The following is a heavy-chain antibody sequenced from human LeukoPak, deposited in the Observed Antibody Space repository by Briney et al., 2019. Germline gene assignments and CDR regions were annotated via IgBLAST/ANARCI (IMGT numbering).Heavy chain of an antibody. CDR1: GFTFSAYA. Sequence: GSLRLSCAASGFTFSAYAMSWVRQAPGKGPEWVSAISGSDGTIYYADSVKGRFTVSRDNSKNTLYLQMNSLRAEDSAIYYCAKRSSYSSGYYGDYWGQGTLVTVSS. V-gene: IGHV3-23*01. J-gene: IGHJ4*02. CDR3: AKRSSYSSGYYGDY. D-gene: IGHD6-19*01. CDR2: ISGSDGTI.